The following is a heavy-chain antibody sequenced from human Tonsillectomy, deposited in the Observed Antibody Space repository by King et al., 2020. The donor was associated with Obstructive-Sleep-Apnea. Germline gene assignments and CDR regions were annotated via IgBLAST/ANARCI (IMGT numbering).Heavy chain of an antibody. D-gene: IGHD3-22*01. V-gene: IGHV4-30-4*07. CDR2: IYFSGST. CDR3: ARMGDSSGYDY. Sequence: QLQESGPGLVKPSQTLSLTCAVSGGSISSGGYSLSWIRQPPGKGLEWIGYIYFSGSTYYTPSLTSGVTISEDTSKNQFSLKLSSVTAADTAVYYCARMGDSSGYDYWGQGTLVTVSS. CDR1: GGSISSGGYS. J-gene: IGHJ4*02.